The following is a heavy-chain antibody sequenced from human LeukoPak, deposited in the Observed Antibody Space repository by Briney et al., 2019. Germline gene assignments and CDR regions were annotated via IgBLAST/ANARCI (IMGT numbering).Heavy chain of an antibody. CDR2: INHSGST. CDR1: GGSLSGYY. D-gene: IGHD5-18*01. CDR3: ARGLLLNGYSYGWGFNY. V-gene: IGHV4-34*01. Sequence: PSETLSLTCTVYGGSLSGYYWSWIRQPPGKGLEWIGEINHSGSTNYNPSLKSRVTISVDTAKNQFSLKLSSVTAADTAVYYCARGLLLNGYSYGWGFNYWRQGTPVTVSS. J-gene: IGHJ4*02.